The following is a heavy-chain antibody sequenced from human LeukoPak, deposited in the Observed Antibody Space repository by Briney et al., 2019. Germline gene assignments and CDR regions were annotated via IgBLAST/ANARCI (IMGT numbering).Heavy chain of an antibody. V-gene: IGHV4-61*01. D-gene: IGHD3-22*01. CDR1: GGSISSSSYY. Sequence: SQTLSLTCTVSGGSISSSSYYWSWIRQPPGKGLEWIGYIYYSGGTNYNPSLKSRVTISVDTSKNQFSLKLSSVTAADTAVYYCARTYYYDSSGYYSYYFDYWGQGTLVTVSS. J-gene: IGHJ4*02. CDR3: ARTYYYDSSGYYSYYFDY. CDR2: IYYSGGT.